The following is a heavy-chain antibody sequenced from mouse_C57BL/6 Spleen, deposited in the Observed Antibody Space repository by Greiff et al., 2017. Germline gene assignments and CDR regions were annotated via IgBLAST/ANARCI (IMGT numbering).Heavy chain of an antibody. J-gene: IGHJ4*01. D-gene: IGHD1-1*01. CDR2: IHPNSGST. V-gene: IGHV1-64*01. CDR3: ARSSHYYYGSSLYAMDY. Sequence: QVHVKQPGAELVKPGASVKLSCKASGYTFTSYWMHWVKQRPGQGLEWIGMIHPNSGSTNYNEKFKSKATLAVDKSSSTAYMQLSSLTSEDSAVYYCARSSHYYYGSSLYAMDYWGQGTSVTVSS. CDR1: GYTFTSYW.